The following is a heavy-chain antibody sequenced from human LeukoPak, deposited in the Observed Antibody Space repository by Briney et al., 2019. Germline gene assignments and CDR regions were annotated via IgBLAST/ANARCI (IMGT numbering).Heavy chain of an antibody. CDR1: GYSFTSYW. J-gene: IGHJ3*02. D-gene: IGHD4-17*01. CDR2: IYPGDSDT. Sequence: GESLKISCKCAGYSFTSYWVAWVRQMPGKGLEWMGIIYPGDSDTRYSPSFQGQVTISADKSISTAYLQWSSLKASDTAIYYCARIYGNYGHDAFDIWGQGTMVTVSS. CDR3: ARIYGNYGHDAFDI. V-gene: IGHV5-51*01.